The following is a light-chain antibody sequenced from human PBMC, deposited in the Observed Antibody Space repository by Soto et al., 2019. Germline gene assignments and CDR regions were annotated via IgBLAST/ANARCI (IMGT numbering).Light chain of an antibody. J-gene: IGKJ4*01. Sequence: IVLTQSPGTLSLSPGERATLSCRASQSLSTTYLAWYQQKLGQSPRLLIYGASTRATGIPDRFSGSGSGTDFTLTISGLEPEDFAVYYCQQYGSSPLTFGGGTKVEIK. V-gene: IGKV3-20*01. CDR2: GAS. CDR3: QQYGSSPLT. CDR1: QSLSTTY.